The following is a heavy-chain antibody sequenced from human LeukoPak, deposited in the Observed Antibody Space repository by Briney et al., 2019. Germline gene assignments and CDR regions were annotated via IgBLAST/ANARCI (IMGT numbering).Heavy chain of an antibody. CDR2: ISSSGGST. Sequence: HPGGSLRLSCAASGFTFSSYAMSWVRQAPGKGLEWVSAISSSGGSTYYADSVKGRFTISRDNSKNTLYLQMNSLRAEDTAVYYCAKDAPVNIVVVPAANSWGQGTLVTVSS. V-gene: IGHV3-23*01. D-gene: IGHD2-2*01. J-gene: IGHJ4*02. CDR1: GFTFSSYA. CDR3: AKDAPVNIVVVPAANS.